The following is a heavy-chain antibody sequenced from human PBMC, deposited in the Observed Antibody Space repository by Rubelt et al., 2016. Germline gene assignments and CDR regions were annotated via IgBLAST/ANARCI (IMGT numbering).Heavy chain of an antibody. V-gene: IGHV4-34*01. D-gene: IGHD6-13*01. J-gene: IGHJ4*02. Sequence: LKSRVTISVDTSKNQFSLKLSSVTAADTAVYYCAREPIAAAGTVGNWGQGTLVTVSS. CDR3: AREPIAAAGTVGN.